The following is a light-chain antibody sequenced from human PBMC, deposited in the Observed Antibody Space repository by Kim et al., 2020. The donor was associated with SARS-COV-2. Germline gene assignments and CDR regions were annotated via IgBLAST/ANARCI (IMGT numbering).Light chain of an antibody. V-gene: IGKV1-39*01. CDR1: QNITRH. CDR3: QQSYSTPLT. Sequence: DIQMTQSPSSLSTSIGDRVIITCRASQNITRHLNWYQQRPGKAPSLLIFAASNLENGVPSRFSGGGSGTDFTLTISSLQREDFASYYCQQSYSTPLTFGGGTKVDIK. CDR2: AAS. J-gene: IGKJ4*01.